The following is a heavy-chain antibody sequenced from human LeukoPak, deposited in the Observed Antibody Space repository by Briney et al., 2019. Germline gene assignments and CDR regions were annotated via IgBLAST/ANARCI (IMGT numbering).Heavy chain of an antibody. Sequence: PSGTLSLTCGVSGGSFTSTNWWIWVRQPPGQGREWIGEISLSGVTNYNPSLKSRVTMSLDRSKNHLSLTLTSVTAADTAVYYCSRESGAFSPFGYWGQGTLVTVSS. CDR1: GGSFTSTNW. J-gene: IGHJ4*02. D-gene: IGHD1-26*01. CDR3: SRESGAFSPFGY. V-gene: IGHV4-4*02. CDR2: ISLSGVT.